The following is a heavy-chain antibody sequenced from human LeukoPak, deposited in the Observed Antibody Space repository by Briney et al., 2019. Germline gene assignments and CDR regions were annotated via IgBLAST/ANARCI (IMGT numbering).Heavy chain of an antibody. J-gene: IGHJ4*02. CDR2: ISYDGSNK. Sequence: GGSLRLSCAASGFTFSSYAMHWVRQAPGKGLEGVAVISYDGSNKYYADSVKGRFTISRDNSKNTLYLQMNSLRAEDTAVYYCARSWDQYFDYWGQGTLVTVSS. D-gene: IGHD6-13*01. V-gene: IGHV3-30-3*01. CDR3: ARSWDQYFDY. CDR1: GFTFSSYA.